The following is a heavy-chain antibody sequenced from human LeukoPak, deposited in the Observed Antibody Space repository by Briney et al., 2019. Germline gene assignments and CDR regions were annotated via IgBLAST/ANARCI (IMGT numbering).Heavy chain of an antibody. J-gene: IGHJ4*02. Sequence: PGGSLRLSCAASEFIFSSYTMHWVRQVPGKGLGWGAIISYDGSNKYYADSVKGRFTISRDNSKNTLYLQMTSLRPEDAAVYYCEREYSSGYYRTFDDWGQGTLVTVSS. CDR1: EFIFSSYT. V-gene: IGHV3-30-3*01. CDR2: ISYDGSNK. D-gene: IGHD3-22*01. CDR3: EREYSSGYYRTFDD.